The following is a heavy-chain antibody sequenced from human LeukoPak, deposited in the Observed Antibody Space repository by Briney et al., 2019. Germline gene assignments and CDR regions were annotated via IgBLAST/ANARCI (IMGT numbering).Heavy chain of an antibody. CDR2: INHSGST. CDR1: GGSFSGYY. J-gene: IGHJ5*02. D-gene: IGHD6-13*01. Sequence: SETLSLTCAVYGGSFSGYYWSWIRQPPGKGLEWIGEINHSGSTNYNPSLKSRVTISVDTSKNQFSLKLSSVTAADTAVYYCAKGARALIAAAGTNSWFDPWGQGTLVTVSS. CDR3: AKGARALIAAAGTNSWFDP. V-gene: IGHV4-34*01.